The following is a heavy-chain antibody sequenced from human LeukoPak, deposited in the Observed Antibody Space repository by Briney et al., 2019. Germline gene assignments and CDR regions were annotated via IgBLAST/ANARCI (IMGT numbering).Heavy chain of an antibody. D-gene: IGHD5-18*01. J-gene: IGHJ4*02. CDR2: IYHSGST. CDR3: ARVLSGYSYGPVDY. CDR1: SASIFSSNW. V-gene: IGHV4-38-2*02. Sequence: SETLSLTCTVSSASIFSSNWWSWVRQPPGKGLEWIGSIYHSGSTYYKPSLKSRVTISVDTSKNQFSLKLSSVTAADTAVYYCARVLSGYSYGPVDYWGQGTLVTVSS.